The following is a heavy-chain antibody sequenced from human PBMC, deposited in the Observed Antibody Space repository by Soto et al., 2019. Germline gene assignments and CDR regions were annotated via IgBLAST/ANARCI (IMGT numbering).Heavy chain of an antibody. CDR2: IWYDGSNK. CDR3: ARSYYYDSSGYLPLYFDY. V-gene: IGHV3-33*01. J-gene: IGHJ4*02. Sequence: PGGSLRLSCAASGFTFSSYGMHWVRQAPGKGLEWVAVIWYDGSNKYYADSVKGRFTISRDNAKNTLYLQMNSLRGEDTAVYYCARSYYYDSSGYLPLYFDYWGQGTLVTVSS. CDR1: GFTFSSYG. D-gene: IGHD3-22*01.